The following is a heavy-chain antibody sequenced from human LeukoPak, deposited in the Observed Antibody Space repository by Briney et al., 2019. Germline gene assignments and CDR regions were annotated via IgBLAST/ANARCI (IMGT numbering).Heavy chain of an antibody. CDR1: GGSISSYY. CDR3: ARAYHGGLSWFDP. V-gene: IGHV4-59*01. J-gene: IGHJ5*02. D-gene: IGHD4-23*01. CDR2: IYYSGST. Sequence: SETLSLTCTVSGGSISSYYWSWIRQPPGKGLEWIGYIYYSGSTNYNPSLESRVTISVDTSKNQFSLKLSSVTAADTAVYYCARAYHGGLSWFDPWGQGTLVTVSS.